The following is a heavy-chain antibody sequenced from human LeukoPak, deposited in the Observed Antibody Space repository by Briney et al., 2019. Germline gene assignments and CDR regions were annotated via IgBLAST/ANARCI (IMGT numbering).Heavy chain of an antibody. Sequence: VSVKVSCKASGYTFTSYGISWVRQAPGQGLEWMGWISAYNGNTNYAQKLQGRVTMTTDTSTSTAYMELRSLRSDDTAVYYCARAPRITIFGVVTDYYFDYWGQGTLVTVSS. J-gene: IGHJ4*02. V-gene: IGHV1-18*01. CDR3: ARAPRITIFGVVTDYYFDY. CDR2: ISAYNGNT. CDR1: GYTFTSYG. D-gene: IGHD3-3*01.